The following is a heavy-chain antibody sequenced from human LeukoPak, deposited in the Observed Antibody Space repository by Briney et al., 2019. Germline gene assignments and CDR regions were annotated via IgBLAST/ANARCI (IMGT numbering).Heavy chain of an antibody. J-gene: IGHJ4*02. CDR3: AKDGGTHFDH. CDR2: ISSSGTTI. Sequence: GGALRLSCAASGFTFSSYSMNWVRQAPGKGLEWVSYISSSGTTISYAQSVKGRFTITRDNAQNSLTLHMNTLRADDTAVYYCAKDGGTHFDHWGQGTLVTVSS. D-gene: IGHD1-26*01. V-gene: IGHV3-48*01. CDR1: GFTFSSYS.